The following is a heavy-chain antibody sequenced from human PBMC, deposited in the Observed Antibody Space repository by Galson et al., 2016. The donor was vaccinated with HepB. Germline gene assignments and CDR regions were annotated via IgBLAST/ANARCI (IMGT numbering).Heavy chain of an antibody. D-gene: IGHD3-10*01. CDR2: IYHSGST. V-gene: IGHV4-31*03. J-gene: IGHJ6*02. CDR1: GGSIRSGGYF. Sequence: TLSLTCTVSGGSIRSGGYFWNWIRQHPGKGLEWIGNIYHSGSTYYNPSLKSRATTSLDTSNNQFSLRLTSVTAADTAVYHCARVEITMVRGVPYYNYGMDVWGQGTTVTVSS. CDR3: ARVEITMVRGVPYYNYGMDV.